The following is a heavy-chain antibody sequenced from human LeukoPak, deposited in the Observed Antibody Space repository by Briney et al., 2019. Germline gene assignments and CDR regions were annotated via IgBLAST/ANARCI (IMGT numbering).Heavy chain of an antibody. Sequence: PSETLSLTCTVSGGSISSYYWSWIRRPAGKGLEWIGRIYTSGSTNYNPSLKSRVTMLVDTSKNQFSLRLSSVTAADTAVYYCARDKEYNWNDQGMYYYYYYMDVWGKGTTVTVSS. V-gene: IGHV4-4*07. CDR2: IYTSGST. CDR3: ARDKEYNWNDQGMYYYYYYMDV. CDR1: GGSISSYY. J-gene: IGHJ6*03. D-gene: IGHD1-1*01.